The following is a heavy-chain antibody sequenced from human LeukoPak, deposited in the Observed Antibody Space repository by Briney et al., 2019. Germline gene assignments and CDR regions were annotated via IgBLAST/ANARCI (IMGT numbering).Heavy chain of an antibody. D-gene: IGHD3-10*01. Sequence: ASVKVSCKASGGTFSNYSITWVRQAPGQGLEWMGGIIPIFGTTYYAQKFQGRVTITADKSTATAYMELSSLRSEDTAVYYCARVSHGSGSYYMAWFDPWGQGTLVIVSS. V-gene: IGHV1-69*06. CDR1: GGTFSNYS. CDR2: IIPIFGTT. CDR3: ARVSHGSGSYYMAWFDP. J-gene: IGHJ5*02.